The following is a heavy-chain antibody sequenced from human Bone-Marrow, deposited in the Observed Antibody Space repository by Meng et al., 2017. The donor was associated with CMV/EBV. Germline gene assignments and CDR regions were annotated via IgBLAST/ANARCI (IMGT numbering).Heavy chain of an antibody. Sequence: GGSLRLSCAASGFTFSSYAMSWVRQAPGKGLEWVSVISGGGDSTYYTDSVKGRFTISRDNSKNTLYLQMNSLRAEDTAVYYCARSLAAAGARDYYYGMDVWGQGTTVTVSS. CDR3: ARSLAAAGARDYYYGMDV. D-gene: IGHD6-13*01. J-gene: IGHJ6*02. CDR1: GFTFSSYA. V-gene: IGHV3-23*01. CDR2: ISGGGDST.